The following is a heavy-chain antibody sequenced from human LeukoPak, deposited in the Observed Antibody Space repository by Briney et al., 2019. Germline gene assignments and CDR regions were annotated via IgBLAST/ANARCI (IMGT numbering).Heavy chain of an antibody. Sequence: SETLSLTCTVSGGSINSGSYYWSWIRQPAGKGLEWMGHFYTSGHTSYNPSLKSRVTISVDTSKNQFSLKMNSVTAADTAVYYCARGVHGYSYGYVPWELYSYMDVWGKGTTVSISS. V-gene: IGHV4-61*09. CDR2: FYTSGHT. J-gene: IGHJ6*03. D-gene: IGHD5-18*01. CDR1: GGSINSGSYY. CDR3: ARGVHGYSYGYVPWELYSYMDV.